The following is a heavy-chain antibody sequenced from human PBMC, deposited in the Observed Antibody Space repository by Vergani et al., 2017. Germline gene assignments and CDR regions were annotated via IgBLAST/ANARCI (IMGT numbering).Heavy chain of an antibody. V-gene: IGHV3-23*01. D-gene: IGHD6-19*01. CDR3: ARQPSLAVAGTFEADY. J-gene: IGHJ4*02. CDR2: ISGSGGST. Sequence: EVQLLESGGGLVQPGGSLRLSCAASGFTFSSYAMSWVRQAPGKGLEWVSAISGSGGSTYYNPSLKSRVTISVDTSKNQFSLKLSSVTAADTAVYYCARQPSLAVAGTFEADYWGQGTLVTVSS. CDR1: GFTFSSYA.